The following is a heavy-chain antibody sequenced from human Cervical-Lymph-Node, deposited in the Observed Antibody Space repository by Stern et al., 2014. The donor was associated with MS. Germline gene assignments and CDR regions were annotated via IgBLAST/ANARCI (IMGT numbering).Heavy chain of an antibody. CDR1: GYTFGSYG. CDR2: ISTSNGNA. V-gene: IGHV1-18*01. Sequence: VQLVESGAEVKNPGASGKVSCKASGYTFGSYGISWVRQAPGHGLEWMGWISTSNGNANYAQKFQGRVIMTTETSTNTAYLELRSLISDDTAVYYCARGVVAPFDYWGQGTLVTVSS. CDR3: ARGVVAPFDY. J-gene: IGHJ4*02. D-gene: IGHD2-15*01.